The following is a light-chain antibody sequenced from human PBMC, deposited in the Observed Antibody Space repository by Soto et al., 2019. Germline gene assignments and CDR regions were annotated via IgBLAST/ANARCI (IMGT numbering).Light chain of an antibody. CDR3: QTWGAGTVV. V-gene: IGLV4-69*01. Sequence: QSVLTQSPSASASLGASVKLTCTLSSWHSSYAIAWHQQQPEKGPRYLMKLNSDGSHSKGDGIPDRFSGSSSGAERYVTISSLQSEDEADYYCQTWGAGTVVFGGGTKLTVL. CDR1: SWHSSYA. J-gene: IGLJ2*01. CDR2: LNSDGSH.